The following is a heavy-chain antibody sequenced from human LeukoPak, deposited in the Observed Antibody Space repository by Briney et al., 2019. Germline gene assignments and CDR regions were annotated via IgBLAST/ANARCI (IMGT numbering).Heavy chain of an antibody. V-gene: IGHV1-2*02. CDR3: VRDRYYTSGSYYKFDS. J-gene: IGHJ5*01. D-gene: IGHD3-10*01. CDR2: INPNGGGT. Sequence: ASVKVSCKASGYTFTAYYMHWVRQAPGQGREGMGWINPNGGGTNYAQMFQGRVTMTTDASIPTAYMELSGLRSDDTAVYYCVRDRYYTSGSYYKFDSWRQGALVTVSS. CDR1: GYTFTAYY.